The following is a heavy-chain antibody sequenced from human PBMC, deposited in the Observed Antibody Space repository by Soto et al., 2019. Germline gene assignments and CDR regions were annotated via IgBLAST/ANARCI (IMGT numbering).Heavy chain of an antibody. V-gene: IGHV1-2*04. CDR2: INPNSGGT. CDR3: ARSITGDSLPHLAAFDI. CDR1: GYTFTGYY. D-gene: IGHD7-27*01. Sequence: GESLKISCKASGYTFTGYYMHWVRQAPGQGLEWMGWINPNSGGTNYAQKFQGWVTMTRDTSISTAYMELSRLRSDDTAVYYCARSITGDSLPHLAAFDIWGQGTMVTVSS. J-gene: IGHJ3*02.